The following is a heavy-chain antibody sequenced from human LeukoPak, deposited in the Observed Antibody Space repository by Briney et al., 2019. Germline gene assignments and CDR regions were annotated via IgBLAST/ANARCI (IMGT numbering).Heavy chain of an antibody. CDR1: GFTFSSYG. Sequence: GGSLRLSCAASGFTFSSYGMHWDRQAPGKGLEWVAVISYDGSNKYYADSVKGRFTISRDNSKNTLYLQMNSLRAEDTAVYYCAKVTNYYDSFGAFDIWGQGTMVTVSS. D-gene: IGHD3-22*01. CDR2: ISYDGSNK. CDR3: AKVTNYYDSFGAFDI. V-gene: IGHV3-30*18. J-gene: IGHJ3*02.